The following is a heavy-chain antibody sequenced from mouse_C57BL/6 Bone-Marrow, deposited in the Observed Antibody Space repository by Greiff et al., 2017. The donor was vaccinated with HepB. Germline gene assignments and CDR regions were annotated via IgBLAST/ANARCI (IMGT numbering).Heavy chain of an antibody. V-gene: IGHV2-5*01. Sequence: QVQLQQSGPGLVQPSQSLSITCTVSGFSLTSYGVHWVRQSPGKGLEWLGVIWRGGSTDYNAAFMSRLSITKDNSKSQVFFKMNSLQADDTVIYYCAKKEDTGYYYAMDYWGQGTSVTVSS. CDR3: AKKEDTGYYYAMDY. D-gene: IGHD1-1*01. CDR1: GFSLTSYG. CDR2: IWRGGST. J-gene: IGHJ4*01.